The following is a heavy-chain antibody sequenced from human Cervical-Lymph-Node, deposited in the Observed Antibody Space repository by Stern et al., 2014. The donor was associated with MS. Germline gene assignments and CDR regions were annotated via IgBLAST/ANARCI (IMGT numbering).Heavy chain of an antibody. J-gene: IGHJ4*02. Sequence: VQLVESGAEVKKPGASVRVSCKASGYTFTSYDINWVRQATGQGLEWMGWMNPNSGNTDYAQRFQGRVTMTRNTSISTAYMVLSSLRSEDTAVYYCARGRVATIVDYWGQGTLVTVSS. V-gene: IGHV1-8*01. CDR2: MNPNSGNT. CDR3: ARGRVATIVDY. CDR1: GYTFTSYD. D-gene: IGHD5-12*01.